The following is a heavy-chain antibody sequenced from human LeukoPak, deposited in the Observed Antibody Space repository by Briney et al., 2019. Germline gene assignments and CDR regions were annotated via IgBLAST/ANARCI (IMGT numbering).Heavy chain of an antibody. J-gene: IGHJ4*02. CDR1: GFTFSVYG. D-gene: IGHD5-18*01. CDR2: ISNDGSDK. CDR3: AKDAHSYGYDY. V-gene: IGHV3-30*18. Sequence: GGSLRLSCEASGFTFSVYGMHWVRQAPGKGREWVAVISNDGSDKYYAESVKGRFTISRDNSKNTLSLQMNSLRVEDMALYYCAKDAHSYGYDYWGQGTLVTVSS.